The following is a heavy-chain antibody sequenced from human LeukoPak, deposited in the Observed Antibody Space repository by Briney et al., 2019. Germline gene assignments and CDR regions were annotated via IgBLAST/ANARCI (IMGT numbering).Heavy chain of an antibody. CDR2: ISSSSSYI. V-gene: IGHV3-21*05. J-gene: IGHJ6*03. CDR3: ARDNALLRYFDWPSYMDV. Sequence: PGGSLRLSCAASGFTFSSYEMNWVRQAPGKGLEWVSYISSSSSYIYYADSVKGRFTISRDNAKNSLYLQMNSLRAEDTAVYYCARDNALLRYFDWPSYMDVWGKGTTVTVSS. D-gene: IGHD3-9*01. CDR1: GFTFSSYE.